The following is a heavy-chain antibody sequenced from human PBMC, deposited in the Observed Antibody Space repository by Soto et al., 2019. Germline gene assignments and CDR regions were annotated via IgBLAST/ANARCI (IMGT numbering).Heavy chain of an antibody. J-gene: IGHJ5*02. D-gene: IGHD6-13*01. CDR3: AKESQQLVLGNWFDP. Sequence: QVQLVESGGGVVQPGRSLRLSCAASGFTFSSYGMHWVRQAPGKGLEWVAVISYDGSNKYYADSVKGRFTISRDNSKNTLYLQMNSLRAEDTAVYYCAKESQQLVLGNWFDPWGQGTLVTVSS. V-gene: IGHV3-30*18. CDR1: GFTFSSYG. CDR2: ISYDGSNK.